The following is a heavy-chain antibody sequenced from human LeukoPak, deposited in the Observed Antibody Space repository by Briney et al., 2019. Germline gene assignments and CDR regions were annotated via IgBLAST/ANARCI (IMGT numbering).Heavy chain of an antibody. Sequence: PSETLSLTCAVYGGSFSGYYWSWIRQLPGKGLEWIGEINHSGSTNYNPSLKSRVTISVDTSKNQFSLKLSSVTAADTAVYYCARRGNSSCFDYWGQGTLVTVSS. J-gene: IGHJ4*02. V-gene: IGHV4-34*01. CDR1: GGSFSGYY. CDR2: INHSGST. CDR3: ARRGNSSCFDY. D-gene: IGHD2-15*01.